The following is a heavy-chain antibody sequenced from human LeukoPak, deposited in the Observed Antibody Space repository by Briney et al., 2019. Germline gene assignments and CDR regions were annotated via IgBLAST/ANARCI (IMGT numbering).Heavy chain of an antibody. CDR3: ARHRTASDY. CDR1: GFTFYTYS. V-gene: IGHV3-21*01. CDR2: ISSSSSYI. Sequence: GGSLRLSCAASGFTFYTYSMNWVRQAPGKGLEWVSSISSSSSYIYYADSVKGRFTFSRDNAKSSLYLQMNSLRAEDTAVYYCARHRTASDYWGQGTLVTVSS. J-gene: IGHJ4*02. D-gene: IGHD3-16*02.